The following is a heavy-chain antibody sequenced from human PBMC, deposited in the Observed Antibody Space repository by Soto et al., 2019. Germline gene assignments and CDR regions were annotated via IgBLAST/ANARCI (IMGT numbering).Heavy chain of an antibody. CDR3: ARDTSRVLGFGELSAFDI. J-gene: IGHJ3*02. V-gene: IGHV1-18*04. Sequence: QVQLVQSGAEVKKPGASVKVSCKASGYTFTSYGISWVRQAPGQGLEWMGWISAYNGNTNYAQKLQGRVTMTTDTSMSTAYMELRSLISDDTAVYYCARDTSRVLGFGELSAFDIWGQGTMVTVSS. CDR1: GYTFTSYG. D-gene: IGHD3-10*01. CDR2: ISAYNGNT.